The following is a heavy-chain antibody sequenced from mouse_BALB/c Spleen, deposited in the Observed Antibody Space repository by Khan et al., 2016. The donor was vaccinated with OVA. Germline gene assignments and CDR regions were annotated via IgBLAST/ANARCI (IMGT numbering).Heavy chain of an antibody. J-gene: IGHJ4*01. V-gene: IGHV2-9*02. D-gene: IGHD2-3*01. CDR3: ARGDGYYEDAMDY. CDR2: IWAGGST. Sequence: QVQLKESGPGLVAPSQSLSITCTVSGFSLTSYGVHWARQPPGKGLEWLGVIWAGGSTNYNSALMSRLSISKDNSKSQVFLKMNSLQTDDTAMYYCARGDGYYEDAMDYWGQGTSVTVSS. CDR1: GFSLTSYG.